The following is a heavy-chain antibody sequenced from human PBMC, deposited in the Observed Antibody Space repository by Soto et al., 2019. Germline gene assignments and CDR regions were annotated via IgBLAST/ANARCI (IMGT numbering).Heavy chain of an antibody. V-gene: IGHV3-23*01. CDR2: ISGSGGST. CDR1: GFTFSSYA. J-gene: IGHJ4*02. D-gene: IGHD5-18*01. CDR3: AKDGGGYSYGPPYYFDY. Sequence: EVQLLESGGGLVQPGGSLRLSCAASGFTFSSYAMSWVRQAPGKGLEWVSAISGSGGSTYYANSVKGRFTISRDNSKNTLYLQMNSLRAEDTAVYYCAKDGGGYSYGPPYYFDYWGQGTLVTVSS.